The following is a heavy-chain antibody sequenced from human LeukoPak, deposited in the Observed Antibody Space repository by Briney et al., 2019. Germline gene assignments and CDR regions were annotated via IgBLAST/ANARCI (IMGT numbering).Heavy chain of an antibody. CDR3: ARDQRSSSHTGYYYYGMDV. J-gene: IGHJ6*02. V-gene: IGHV1-69*04. CDR1: GGTFSSYA. Sequence: SVKVSCKASGGTFSSYAISWVRQAPGQGLEWMGRIIPILGIANYAQKFQGRVTITADKSTSTAYMELSGLRSEDTAVYYCARDQRSSSHTGYYYYGMDVWGQGTTVTVSS. D-gene: IGHD6-13*01. CDR2: IIPILGIA.